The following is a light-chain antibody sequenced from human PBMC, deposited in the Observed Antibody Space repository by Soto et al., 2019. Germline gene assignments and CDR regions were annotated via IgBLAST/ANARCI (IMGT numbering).Light chain of an antibody. J-gene: IGKJ1*01. CDR3: QQYTSYSS. V-gene: IGKV1-5*03. Sequence: DLQVTQTPSTLSASVGDRVTITCRVSQSISSWLAWYQQKPGKAPKVLIYKASSLESGVPSRFSGSGSGTEFTFSISSLQPDDFATYYCQQYTSYSSFGQGTRVEIK. CDR2: KAS. CDR1: QSISSW.